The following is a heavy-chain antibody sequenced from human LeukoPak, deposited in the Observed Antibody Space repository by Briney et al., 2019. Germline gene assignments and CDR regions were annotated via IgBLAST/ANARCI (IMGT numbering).Heavy chain of an antibody. V-gene: IGHV4-59*08. Sequence: SETLSLTCTVSGGSVSSYHWSWIRQPPGKGLEWIGYIYYSGSTNYNPSLKSRVTISVDTSKNQFSLKLSSVTAADTAVYYCARFYYGSGNYYNNWFDPWGQGTLVTVSS. J-gene: IGHJ5*02. CDR2: IYYSGST. D-gene: IGHD3-10*01. CDR1: GGSVSSYH. CDR3: ARFYYGSGNYYNNWFDP.